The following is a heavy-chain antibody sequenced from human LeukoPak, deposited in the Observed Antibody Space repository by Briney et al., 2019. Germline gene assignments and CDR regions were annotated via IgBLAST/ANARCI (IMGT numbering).Heavy chain of an antibody. D-gene: IGHD3-10*01. V-gene: IGHV3-21*01. Sequence: GGSLRLSCATSGFSFSSTSLNWVRQAPGQGLQYVSSIGASSYTYYADSVKGRFTISRDNAKNSLYLQMNSLRAEDTAVYYCARELYGSAPWGQGTLVTVSS. CDR1: GFSFSSTS. CDR2: IGASSYT. J-gene: IGHJ5*02. CDR3: ARELYGSAP.